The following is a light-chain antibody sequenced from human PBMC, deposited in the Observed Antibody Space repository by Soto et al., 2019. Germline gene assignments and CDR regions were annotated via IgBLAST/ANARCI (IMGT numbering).Light chain of an antibody. CDR1: QSVSRY. CDR2: DAS. CDR3: QQYGTSTVT. J-gene: IGKJ5*01. V-gene: IGKV3-20*01. Sequence: EIVLTQSPATLSLSPGERATLSCRASQSVSRYLAWYQQKTGQAPRLLIYDASNRATGIPDRFSGSGSETDFNLTISRLEAEDFAVYDCQQYGTSTVTFGQGTRLEIK.